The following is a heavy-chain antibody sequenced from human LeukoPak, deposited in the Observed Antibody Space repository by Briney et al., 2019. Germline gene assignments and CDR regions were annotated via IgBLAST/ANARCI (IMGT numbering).Heavy chain of an antibody. D-gene: IGHD6-19*01. CDR2: TYPGDSAT. J-gene: IGHJ4*02. CDR1: GYSFTSYW. Sequence: GESLKISCNGSGYSFTSYWIGWVRQMPGKGLEWRGITYPGDSATTYRPSFQGQVTISAAKPISTAYLKWSSLKASDRALYYCARLSGGSGHYFDYWGQGTLVTVSS. V-gene: IGHV5-51*01. CDR3: ARLSGGSGHYFDY.